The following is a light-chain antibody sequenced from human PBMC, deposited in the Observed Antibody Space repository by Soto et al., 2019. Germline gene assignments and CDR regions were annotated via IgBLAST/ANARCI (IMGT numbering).Light chain of an antibody. V-gene: IGLV2-14*01. CDR3: SSYTTNITPVV. CDR2: EVT. Sequence: QSALTQPASVSGSPGQSITISCTGNSGDIGGYNYVSWYQQHPGKAPKLLISEVTNRPSGVSNRFSGSKSVNTASLTISGLQAEYEADYYCSSYTTNITPVVFGGGTKLTVL. CDR1: SGDIGGYNY. J-gene: IGLJ2*01.